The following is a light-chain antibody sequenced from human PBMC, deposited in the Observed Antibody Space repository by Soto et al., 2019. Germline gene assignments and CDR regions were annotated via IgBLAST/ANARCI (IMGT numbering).Light chain of an antibody. CDR1: STDVGGYNY. CDR2: EVN. Sequence: QSVLAQPSSVSGSPGQSITISCTGTSTDVGGYNYVSWYQHHPGKGPKLIIYEVNNRPSGVSDRFSGSKSGNKASLTISNLEAEDESGYYCGSYTSTDTPFVFGTGTKVTVL. V-gene: IGLV2-14*01. CDR3: GSYTSTDTPFV. J-gene: IGLJ1*01.